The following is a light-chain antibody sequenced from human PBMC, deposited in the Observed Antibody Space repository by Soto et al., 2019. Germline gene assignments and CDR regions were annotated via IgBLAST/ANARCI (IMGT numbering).Light chain of an antibody. Sequence: DIQMTQSPSSLSASVGDRVTITCRASQGISNYLAWYQQKPGKVPKLLIYAASTLPSGVPSRFSGSGSGTDFTLTISSLQPEVVASYYCQNYNSAPFTFGPGTEVDIK. CDR2: AAS. V-gene: IGKV1-27*01. CDR3: QNYNSAPFT. J-gene: IGKJ3*01. CDR1: QGISNY.